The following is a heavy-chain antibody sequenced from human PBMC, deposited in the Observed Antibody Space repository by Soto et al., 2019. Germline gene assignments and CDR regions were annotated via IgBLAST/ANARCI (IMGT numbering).Heavy chain of an antibody. J-gene: IGHJ3*02. V-gene: IGHV3-23*01. CDR1: GFTFSSYA. CDR2: ISGSGGST. CDR3: AKGMRRWSPRYGDNAFDI. Sequence: GGSLRLSCAASGFTFSSYAMSWVRQAPGKGLEWVSAISGSGGSTYYADSVKGRFTISRDNSKNTLYLQMNSLRAEDTAVYYCAKGMRRWSPRYGDNAFDIWGQGTMVTVSS. D-gene: IGHD2-21*01.